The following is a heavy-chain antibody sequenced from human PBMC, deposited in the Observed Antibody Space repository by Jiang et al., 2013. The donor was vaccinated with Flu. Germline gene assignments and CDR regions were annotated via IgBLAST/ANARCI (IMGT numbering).Heavy chain of an antibody. CDR1: GYTFTGYY. CDR3: ARDRGENDRDAFDI. J-gene: IGHJ3*02. V-gene: IGHV1-2*04. Sequence: SGAEVKKPGASVKVSCKASGYTFTGYYMHWVRQAPGQGLEWMGWINPNSGGTNYAQKFQGWVTMTRDTSISTAYMELSRLRSDDTAVYYCARDRGENDRDAFDIWGQGTMVTVSS. CDR2: INPNSGGT. D-gene: IGHD3-10*01.